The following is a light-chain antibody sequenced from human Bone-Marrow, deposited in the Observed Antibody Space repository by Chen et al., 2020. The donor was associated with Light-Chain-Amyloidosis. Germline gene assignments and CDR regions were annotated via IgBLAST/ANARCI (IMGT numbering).Light chain of an antibody. CDR3: QVWDRSSDRPV. V-gene: IGLV3-21*02. CDR2: DDS. J-gene: IGLJ3*02. CDR1: NIGSTS. Sequence: SYVLTQPSSGSVAPVQTATIACGGNNIGSTSVHWYQQTPGQAPLLVVYDDSDRPSGIPERLSGSNSGNTATLTISRVEAGDEADYYCQVWDRSSDRPVFGGGTKLTVL.